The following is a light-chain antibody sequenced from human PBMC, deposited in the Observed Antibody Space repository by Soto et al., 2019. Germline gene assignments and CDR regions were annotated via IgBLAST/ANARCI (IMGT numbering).Light chain of an antibody. J-gene: IGKJ3*01. CDR1: QSVSSSY. Sequence: EIVLTQSPGALALSPGERATLSCRASQSVSSSYLAWYQQTPGQAPRLLIYGASSRATGIPDRFSGSGSGTDFTLTISSLEPEDFAVYYCQQRSSWPATFGPGTKVDIK. CDR3: QQRSSWPAT. V-gene: IGKV3D-20*02. CDR2: GAS.